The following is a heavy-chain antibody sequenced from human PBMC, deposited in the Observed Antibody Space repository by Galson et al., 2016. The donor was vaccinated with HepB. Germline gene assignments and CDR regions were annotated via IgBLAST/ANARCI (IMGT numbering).Heavy chain of an antibody. CDR3: AKGNIVQGPAAPYA. J-gene: IGHJ5*02. CDR2: ISGSGDTT. D-gene: IGHD2-2*01. Sequence: SLRLSCAASGFTFSNYAMSWVRQAPGTGLEWVSSISGSGDTTYDADAVRGRFTISRDNSRNTLSLQNDSLRAEDSAIYYCAKGNIVQGPAAPYAWGQGDLVTGSS. CDR1: GFTFSNYA. V-gene: IGHV3-23*01.